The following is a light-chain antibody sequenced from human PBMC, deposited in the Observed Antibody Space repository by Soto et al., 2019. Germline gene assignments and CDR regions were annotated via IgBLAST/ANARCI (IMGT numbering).Light chain of an antibody. Sequence: QSVRTQPPSVSGAPGQRVTISCTGSSSNFGTGYDVHWYQHLPGTAPKLLIYGNNNRPSGVPDRFSGSKSGTSASLAITGLQAGDEADYFSQSYDSSLWSHVFGTVTKVTDL. CDR2: GNN. CDR1: SSNFGTGYD. CDR3: QSYDSSLWSHV. J-gene: IGLJ1*01. V-gene: IGLV1-40*01.